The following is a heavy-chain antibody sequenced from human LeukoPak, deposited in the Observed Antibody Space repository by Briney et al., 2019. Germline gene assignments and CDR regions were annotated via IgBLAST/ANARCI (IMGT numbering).Heavy chain of an antibody. CDR2: ISSSSSYI. V-gene: IGHV3-21*04. D-gene: IGHD4-17*01. Sequence: PGGSLRLSCAASGFTFSSYSMNWVRQAPWKGLEWVSSISSSSSYIYYADSVKGRFTISRDNAKTSLFLQMNSLRAEDTAVYYCAKDTTVTPGGDWGQGTLVTVSS. CDR3: AKDTTVTPGGD. J-gene: IGHJ4*02. CDR1: GFTFSSYS.